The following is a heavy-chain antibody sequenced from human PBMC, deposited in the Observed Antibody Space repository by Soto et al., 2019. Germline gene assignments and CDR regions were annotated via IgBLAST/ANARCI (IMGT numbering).Heavy chain of an antibody. Sequence: ASVKVSCKASGYTFTGYYMHWVRQAPGQGLEWMGWINPNSGGTNYAQKFQGWVTMTRETSISTAYMELSRLRSDDTAVYYCAREKGITMANYGMDVWGQGTTVTVSS. D-gene: IGHD3-10*01. CDR1: GYTFTGYY. J-gene: IGHJ6*02. V-gene: IGHV1-2*04. CDR2: INPNSGGT. CDR3: AREKGITMANYGMDV.